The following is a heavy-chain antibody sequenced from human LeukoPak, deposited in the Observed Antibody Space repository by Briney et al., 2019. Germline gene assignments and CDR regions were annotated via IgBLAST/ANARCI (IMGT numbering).Heavy chain of an antibody. CDR1: GFTVSSNY. D-gene: IGHD6-19*01. CDR2: IYSGGST. V-gene: IGHV3-66*01. CDR3: ARAPRLDHAFDI. J-gene: IGHJ3*02. Sequence: PGGSLRLSCAASGFTVSSNYMSWVRQAPGKGLEWVSVIYSGGSTYYADSVKGRFTISRDNFKNTLYLQMNSLRAEDTTVYYCARAPRLDHAFDIWGQGTMVTVSS.